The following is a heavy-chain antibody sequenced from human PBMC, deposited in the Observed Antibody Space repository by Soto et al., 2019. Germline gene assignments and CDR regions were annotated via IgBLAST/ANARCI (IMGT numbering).Heavy chain of an antibody. CDR1: GFTFRTYW. J-gene: IGHJ4*02. V-gene: IGHV3-74*01. CDR2: INSDGSST. D-gene: IGHD4-17*01. CDR3: ASLTTVVTMGGH. Sequence: EVQLVESGGGLVQPGGSLRLSCAASGFTFRTYWMHWVRQAPGKGLVWVSRINSDGSSTSYADSVKGRFTISRDNANNTLYLQMNSLRAEDTAVYYCASLTTVVTMGGHWGQGILVTVSS.